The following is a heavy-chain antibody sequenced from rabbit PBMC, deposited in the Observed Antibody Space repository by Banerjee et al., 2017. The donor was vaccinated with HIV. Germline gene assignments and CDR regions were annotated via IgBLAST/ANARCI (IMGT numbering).Heavy chain of an antibody. Sequence: QQELVESGGGLVKPGASLTLTCTASGFSLSGWMCWVRQAPGKGLEWIACIAAGSGGTTYYASWAKGRFTISKTSSTTVTLQMTSLTAADTATYFCARFYAGYGDFGYAAMWGQGTLVTVS. J-gene: IGHJ3*01. CDR3: ARFYAGYGDFGYAAM. D-gene: IGHD7-1*01. V-gene: IGHV1S45*01. CDR1: GFSLSGW. CDR2: IAAGSGGTT.